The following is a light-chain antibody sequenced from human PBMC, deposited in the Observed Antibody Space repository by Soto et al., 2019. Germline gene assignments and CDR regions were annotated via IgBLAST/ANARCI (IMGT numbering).Light chain of an antibody. Sequence: EIVLTQSPGTPSLSPGETATLSCRASQSVSSSYLARYQQKPGQAPRLLIYGASSMATGIPDRFSGSGSGTDFTRTISRLEPDDFAVYYGHQYDSASWAFGQGTKVEGK. CDR1: QSVSSSY. CDR2: GAS. V-gene: IGKV3-20*01. J-gene: IGKJ1*01. CDR3: HQYDSASWA.